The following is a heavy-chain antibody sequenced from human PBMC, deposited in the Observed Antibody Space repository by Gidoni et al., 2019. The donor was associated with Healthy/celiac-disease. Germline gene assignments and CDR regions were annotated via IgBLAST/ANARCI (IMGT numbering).Heavy chain of an antibody. Sequence: EVQLVESGGGLVQPGGSLRLSCAASGFTFSSYAMSWVRQAPGKGLELVSAISGSGGSTYYADSVKGRFTISRDNSKNTLYLQMNSLRAEDTAVYYCAKEVYDSSGYYHGYYYYYGMDVWGQGTTVTVSS. D-gene: IGHD3-22*01. J-gene: IGHJ6*02. CDR2: ISGSGGST. CDR1: GFTFSSYA. V-gene: IGHV3-23*04. CDR3: AKEVYDSSGYYHGYYYYYGMDV.